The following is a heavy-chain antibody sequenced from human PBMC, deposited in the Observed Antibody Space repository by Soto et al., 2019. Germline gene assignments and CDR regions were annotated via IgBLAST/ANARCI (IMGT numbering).Heavy chain of an antibody. Sequence: QMQLQESGPGLVKPSETLSRTCAVSSASIITEQRWTWVRQPPGKGLEWIGEIHHSGSTNNNPSLRSRVTMSVDKSKDQFSLNLKSVTAADTALYYCARSFGWYAIDHWGQGTLVIVSS. CDR3: ARSFGWYAIDH. D-gene: IGHD6-19*01. V-gene: IGHV4-4*02. CDR1: SASIITEQR. J-gene: IGHJ4*02. CDR2: IHHSGST.